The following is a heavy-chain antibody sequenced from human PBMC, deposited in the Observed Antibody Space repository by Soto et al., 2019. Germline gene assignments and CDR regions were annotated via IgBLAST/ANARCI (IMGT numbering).Heavy chain of an antibody. V-gene: IGHV1-69*13. CDR3: ARGYYYDSSGYYYFDY. J-gene: IGHJ4*02. D-gene: IGHD3-22*01. CDR2: IIPIFGTA. CDR1: VSTFGTYA. Sequence: SVKVSCKSSVSTFGTYAISWVRQAPGQGLEWMGGIIPIFGTANYTQKFQGRVTITADESTSTAYMELSSLRSEDTAVYYCARGYYYDSSGYYYFDYWGQGTLVTVSS.